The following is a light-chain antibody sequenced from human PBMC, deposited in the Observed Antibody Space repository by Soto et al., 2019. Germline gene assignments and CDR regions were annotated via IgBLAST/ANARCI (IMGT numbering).Light chain of an antibody. Sequence: QSVLTQPPAVSGTPGQKGTISCTGSSSNIGTGYDVNWYQQLPGTAPKFLIYGNSNRPSGVPDRFSGSKSGTSASLAITGLQAEDEADYYCQSYDSSLSGYVFGTGTKVT. J-gene: IGLJ1*01. CDR3: QSYDSSLSGYV. CDR2: GNS. CDR1: SSNIGTGYD. V-gene: IGLV1-40*01.